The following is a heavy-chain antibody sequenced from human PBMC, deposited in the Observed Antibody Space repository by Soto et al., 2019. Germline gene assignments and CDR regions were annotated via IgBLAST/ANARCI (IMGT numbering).Heavy chain of an antibody. Sequence: GGSLRLSCAASGFTFSSYGMHWVRQAPGKGLEWVAVIWYDGSNKYYADSVKGRFTISRDNSKNTLYLQMNSLRAEDTAVYYCARSDIVVVVAATEYYFDYWGQGTLVTVSS. CDR1: GFTFSSYG. J-gene: IGHJ4*02. CDR3: ARSDIVVVVAATEYYFDY. V-gene: IGHV3-33*01. CDR2: IWYDGSNK. D-gene: IGHD2-15*01.